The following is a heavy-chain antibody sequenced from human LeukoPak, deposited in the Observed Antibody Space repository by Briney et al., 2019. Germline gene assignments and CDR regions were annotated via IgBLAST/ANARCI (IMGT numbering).Heavy chain of an antibody. CDR1: GGSISSSSYY. Sequence: PSETLSLTCTVSGGSISSSSYYWGWIRQPPGKGLEWIGSIYYSGSTYYNPSLKSRVTISVDTSKNQFSLKLSSVTAADTAVYYCARVRKEIARSKYYYYYMDVWGKGTTVTVSS. J-gene: IGHJ6*03. D-gene: IGHD6-13*01. CDR3: ARVRKEIARSKYYYYYMDV. V-gene: IGHV4-39*07. CDR2: IYYSGST.